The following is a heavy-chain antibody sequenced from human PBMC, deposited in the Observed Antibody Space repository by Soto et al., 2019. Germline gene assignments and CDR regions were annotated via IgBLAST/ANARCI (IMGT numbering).Heavy chain of an antibody. V-gene: IGHV3-30-3*01. CDR2: ISYDGSNK. CDR3: ARDRERGYSYGLDAFDI. Sequence: PGGSLRLSCAASGFTFSSYAMHWVRQAPGKGLEWVAVISYDGSNKYYADSVKGRFTISRDNSKNTLYLQMNSLRAEDTAVYYCARDRERGYSYGLDAFDIWGQGTMVTVSS. D-gene: IGHD5-18*01. J-gene: IGHJ3*02. CDR1: GFTFSSYA.